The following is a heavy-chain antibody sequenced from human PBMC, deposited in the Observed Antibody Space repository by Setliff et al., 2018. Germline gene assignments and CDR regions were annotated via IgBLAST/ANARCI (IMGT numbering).Heavy chain of an antibody. J-gene: IGHJ6*03. CDR2: IRYDGSNK. CDR1: GFTFSGYY. V-gene: IGHV3-30*02. D-gene: IGHD3-22*01. Sequence: GGSLRLSCAASGFTFSGYYMHWVRQAPGKGLEWVAFIRYDGSNKYYADSVKGRFTISRDNSENTLYLQMNSLKTEDTAVYYCAREYYDSSGYHYFYYYMDVWGKGTTVTVSS. CDR3: AREYYDSSGYHYFYYYMDV.